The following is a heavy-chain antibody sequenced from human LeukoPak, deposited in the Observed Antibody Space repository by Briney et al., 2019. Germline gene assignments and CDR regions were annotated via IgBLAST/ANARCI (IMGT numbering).Heavy chain of an antibody. V-gene: IGHV1-46*01. CDR3: ARDRVTMVRGVIISPHFDY. Sequence: ASVKVSCKASGYTFTSYYMHWVRQAPGQGLEWMGIINPSGGSTSYAQKFQGRVTMTRDTSTSTVYMELSSLRSEDTAVYYCARDRVTMVRGVIISPHFDYWGQGTLVTVSS. CDR1: GYTFTSYY. D-gene: IGHD3-10*01. CDR2: INPSGGST. J-gene: IGHJ4*02.